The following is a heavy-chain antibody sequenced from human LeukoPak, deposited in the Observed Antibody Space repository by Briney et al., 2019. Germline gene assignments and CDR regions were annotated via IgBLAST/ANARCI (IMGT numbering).Heavy chain of an antibody. Sequence: GGSLRLSCVASGITFVNFGMSWVRQAPGRGLEWVAAIHGSGGRTYIADSVKGRFTISRDNSKNTLYLQMNSLRAEDTAVYYCAKDMGPGEQWLAPFDYWGQGTLVTVSS. V-gene: IGHV3-23*01. D-gene: IGHD6-19*01. CDR1: GITFVNFG. CDR3: AKDMGPGEQWLAPFDY. CDR2: IHGSGGRT. J-gene: IGHJ4*02.